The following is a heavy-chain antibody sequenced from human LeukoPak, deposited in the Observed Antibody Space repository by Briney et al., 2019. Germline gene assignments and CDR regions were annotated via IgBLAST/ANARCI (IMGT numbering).Heavy chain of an antibody. CDR3: ARDLAARSEYFQH. V-gene: IGHV3-33*01. CDR1: GFTFSSYG. Sequence: GRSLRLSCAASGFTFSSYGMHWVRRAPGKGLEWVAVIWYDGSNKYYADSVKGRFTISRDNSKNTLYLQMNSLRAEDTAVYYCARDLAARSEYFQHWGQGTLVTVSS. J-gene: IGHJ1*01. D-gene: IGHD6-6*01. CDR2: IWYDGSNK.